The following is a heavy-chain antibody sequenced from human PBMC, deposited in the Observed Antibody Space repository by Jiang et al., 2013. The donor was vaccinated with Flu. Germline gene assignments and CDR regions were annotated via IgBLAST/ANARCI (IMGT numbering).Heavy chain of an antibody. V-gene: IGHV4-59*01. CDR1: GGSISSYY. CDR2: IYYSGST. D-gene: IGHD7-27*01. J-gene: IGHJ3*02. Sequence: GLVKPSETLSLTCTVSGGSISSYYWSWIRQPPGKGLEWIGYIYYSGSTNYNPSLKSRVTISVDTSKNQFSLKLSSVTAADTAVYYCARDPLLLTGEGYAFDIWGQGTMVTVSS. CDR3: ARDPLLLTGEGYAFDI.